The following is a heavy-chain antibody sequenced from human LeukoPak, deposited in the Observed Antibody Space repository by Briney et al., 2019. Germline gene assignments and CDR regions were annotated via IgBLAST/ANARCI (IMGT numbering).Heavy chain of an antibody. Sequence: GASVKVSCKASGYTFTSYGISWVRQAPGQGLERMGWISAYNGNTYYAPNLQGRVTMTTDTSTSTAYMELRSLRSDDMAVYYCARDNLAAIAGWGLDYWGQGTLVTVSS. J-gene: IGHJ4*02. V-gene: IGHV1-18*03. D-gene: IGHD2-15*01. CDR1: GYTFTSYG. CDR3: ARDNLAAIAGWGLDY. CDR2: ISAYNGNT.